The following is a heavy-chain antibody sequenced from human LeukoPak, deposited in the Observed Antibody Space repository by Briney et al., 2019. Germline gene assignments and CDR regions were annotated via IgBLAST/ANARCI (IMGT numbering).Heavy chain of an antibody. V-gene: IGHV4-59*11. Sequence: SETLSLTCLVSGGSISSHYWTWLRQPPGKGLEWIGYISYSGSTNYNPPLKSRVTMSVDTSKNHFSLKLTSVTAADTAVYYCARDKVAVDGPRFDPWGQGTLVTVSS. CDR2: ISYSGST. CDR3: ARDKVAVDGPRFDP. D-gene: IGHD6-19*01. J-gene: IGHJ5*02. CDR1: GGSISSHY.